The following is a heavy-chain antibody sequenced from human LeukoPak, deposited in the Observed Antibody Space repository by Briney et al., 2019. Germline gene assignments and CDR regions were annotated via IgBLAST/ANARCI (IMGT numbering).Heavy chain of an antibody. CDR3: ALWFCSRTSCYVDY. D-gene: IGHD2-2*01. V-gene: IGHV4-61*05. J-gene: IGHJ4*02. Sequence: SETLSLTCTVSGGSISSSTYYWGWIRQPPGKGLEWIGYIYYSGSTNYNPSLKNRVTISLDTSKNQFSLRLSSVTAADTAVYYCALWFCSRTSCYVDYWGQGTLVTVSS. CDR1: GGSISSSTYY. CDR2: IYYSGST.